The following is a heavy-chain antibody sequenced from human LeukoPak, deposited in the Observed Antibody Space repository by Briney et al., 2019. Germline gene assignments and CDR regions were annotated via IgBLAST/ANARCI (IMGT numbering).Heavy chain of an antibody. J-gene: IGHJ6*03. D-gene: IGHD3-22*01. CDR3: ARGVNYYDSSGYYTGHYMDV. V-gene: IGHV4-34*01. CDR2: INHSGSI. CDR1: GGSFSGYY. Sequence: SETLSLTCAVYGGSFSGYYWSWIRQPPGKGLEWIGEINHSGSINYNPSLKSRVTISVDTSKNQFSLKLSSVTAADTAVYYCARGVNYYDSSGYYTGHYMDVWGKGTTVTVSS.